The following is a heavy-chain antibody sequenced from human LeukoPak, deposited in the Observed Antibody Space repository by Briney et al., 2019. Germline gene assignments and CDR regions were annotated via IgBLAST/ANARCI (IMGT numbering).Heavy chain of an antibody. J-gene: IGHJ3*02. CDR2: IIPIFGTA. Sequence: SVKVSCKASGGTFSSYAISWVRQAPGQGLEWMGGIIPIFGTANYAQKFQGRVTITTDESTSTAYMELSSLGSDDTAVYYCAQNSGSYLYAFDIWGQGTMVTVSS. CDR3: AQNSGSYLYAFDI. V-gene: IGHV1-69*05. CDR1: GGTFSSYA. D-gene: IGHD1-26*01.